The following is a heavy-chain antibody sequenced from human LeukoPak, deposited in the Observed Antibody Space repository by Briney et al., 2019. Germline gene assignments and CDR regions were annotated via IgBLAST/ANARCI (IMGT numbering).Heavy chain of an antibody. V-gene: IGHV3-21*01. CDR3: AKEGDYDFYYGMDV. CDR1: GFTFSSYT. J-gene: IGHJ6*02. CDR2: ISGSNSYI. D-gene: IGHD5-12*01. Sequence: GGSLRLSCAASGFTFSSYTMHWIRQAPGKGLEWVSSISGSNSYIFYADSVKGRFTVSRDNAKDSLYLQMNSLRAEDTAVYYCAKEGDYDFYYGMDVWGQGTTVTVSS.